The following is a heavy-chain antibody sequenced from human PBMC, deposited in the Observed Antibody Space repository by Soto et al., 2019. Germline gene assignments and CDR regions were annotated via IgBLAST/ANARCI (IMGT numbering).Heavy chain of an antibody. J-gene: IGHJ3*02. V-gene: IGHV3-48*02. CDR1: GFTFSSYS. D-gene: IGHD1-26*01. Sequence: GGSLRLSCAASGFTFSSYSMNWVRQAPGKGLEWVSYISSSSSTIYYADSVKGRFTISRDNAKNSLYLQMNSLRDEDTSVYYCARVDLGGRYSGSYYAFDIGGREPMVT. CDR2: ISSSSSTI. CDR3: ARVDLGGRYSGSYYAFDI.